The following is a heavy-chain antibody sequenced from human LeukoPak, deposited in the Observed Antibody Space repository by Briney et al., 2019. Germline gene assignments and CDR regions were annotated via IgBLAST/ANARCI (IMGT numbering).Heavy chain of an antibody. D-gene: IGHD2-2*01. V-gene: IGHV1-2*06. Sequence: ASVKVSCKASGYTFTGYYMHWVRQAPGQGLEWMGRINPNSGGTNYAQKFQGRVTMTRDTSISTAYMELSRLRSDDTAVYYCARENQYQLLNAFDIWGQGTMVTVSS. CDR1: GYTFTGYY. J-gene: IGHJ3*02. CDR2: INPNSGGT. CDR3: ARENQYQLLNAFDI.